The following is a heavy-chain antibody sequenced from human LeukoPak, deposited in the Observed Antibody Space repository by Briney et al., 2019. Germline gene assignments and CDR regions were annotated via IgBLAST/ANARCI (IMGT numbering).Heavy chain of an antibody. CDR1: GYTFTGYY. CDR2: INPNSGGT. V-gene: IGHV1-2*02. J-gene: IGHJ6*03. Sequence: ASVKVSCKASGYTFTGYYMHWVRQAPGQGLEWMGWINPNSGGTNYAQKFQGRVTMTRDTSISTAYMELSRLRSDDTAVYYCARRRYAVIHYYYYYYMDVWGKGTTVTVSS. D-gene: IGHD3-16*02. CDR3: ARRRYAVIHYYYYYYMDV.